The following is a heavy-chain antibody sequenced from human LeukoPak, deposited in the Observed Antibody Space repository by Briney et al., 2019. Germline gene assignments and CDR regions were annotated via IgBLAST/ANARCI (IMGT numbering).Heavy chain of an antibody. CDR3: ARDDRGYSGTFDY. D-gene: IGHD5-12*01. CDR2: ISSSSSYI. CDR1: GFTFSSYS. Sequence: GGSLRLSCAASGFTFSSYSMNWVRQAPGKGLEWVSSISSSSSYIYYADSVKGRFTISRDNAKNSLYLQMNSLGAEDTAVYYCARDDRGYSGTFDYWGQGTLVTVSS. J-gene: IGHJ4*02. V-gene: IGHV3-21*01.